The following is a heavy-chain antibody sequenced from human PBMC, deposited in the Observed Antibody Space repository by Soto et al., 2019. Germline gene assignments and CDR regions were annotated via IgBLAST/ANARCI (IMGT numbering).Heavy chain of an antibody. D-gene: IGHD3-9*01. Sequence: GGSPRLSCGASGFTFSSYGMNWVRQAPGKGLEWVSSISSSSSYIYYADSVKGRFTISRDNAKNSLYLQMNSLRAEDTAVYYCARDQYYDILPGYACPGDYYYYCMDVCGPLTTVT. CDR2: ISSSSSYI. CDR1: GFTFSSYG. J-gene: IGHJ6*02. V-gene: IGHV3-21*01. CDR3: ARDQYYDILPGYACPGDYYYYCMDV.